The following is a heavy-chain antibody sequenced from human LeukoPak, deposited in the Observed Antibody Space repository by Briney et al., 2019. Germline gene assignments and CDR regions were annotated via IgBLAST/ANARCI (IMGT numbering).Heavy chain of an antibody. CDR3: AIRYCSSTSCHDAFDI. V-gene: IGHV1-2*02. CDR2: NPNSGGT. D-gene: IGHD2-2*01. J-gene: IGHJ3*02. Sequence: NPNSGGTNYALKFQGRVTMTRDTSISTAYMELSRLRSDDTAVYYCAIRYCSSTSCHDAFDIWGQGTMVTVSS.